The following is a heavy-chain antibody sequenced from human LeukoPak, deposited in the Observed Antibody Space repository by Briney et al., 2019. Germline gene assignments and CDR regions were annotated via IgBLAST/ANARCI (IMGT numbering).Heavy chain of an antibody. CDR1: GGTFSSYA. D-gene: IGHD1-7*01. J-gene: IGHJ5*02. CDR2: IIPIFGTA. CDR3: ARDNYAGANWFDP. Sequence: ASVKVSCKASGGTFSSYAISWVRQAPGQGLEWMGGIIPIFGTANYAQKFQGRVTVTTDESTSTAYMELSSLRSEDTAVYYCARDNYAGANWFDPWGQGTLVTVSS. V-gene: IGHV1-69*05.